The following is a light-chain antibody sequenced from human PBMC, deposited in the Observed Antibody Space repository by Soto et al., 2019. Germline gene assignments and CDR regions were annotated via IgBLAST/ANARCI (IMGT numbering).Light chain of an antibody. J-gene: IGKJ1*01. CDR3: QQYGSSLWT. CDR1: QSVSSSY. V-gene: IGKV3-20*01. Sequence: EIVLTQSPGPLSLSPGERATLSCRSSQSVSSSYLAWYQQKPGQAPRLLIYGASSRATGIPDRFSGSGSGTDFTLTISRLEPEDVAVYYCQQYGSSLWTFGQGTKVDIK. CDR2: GAS.